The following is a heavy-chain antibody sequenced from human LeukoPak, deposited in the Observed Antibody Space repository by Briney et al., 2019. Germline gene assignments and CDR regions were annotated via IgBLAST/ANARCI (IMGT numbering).Heavy chain of an antibody. J-gene: IGHJ4*02. CDR3: ARGSMVRGQTLDRIDY. CDR1: GYSEYFYG. Sequence: APVKVSCKTSGYSEYFYGITWVRQAAGQGLEWLGGIIPIFGTAKYAQKFQGRVTITADESTSTAYMELSSLRSEDTAVYYCARGSMVRGQTLDRIDYWGQGTLVTVSS. CDR2: IIPIFGTA. V-gene: IGHV1-69*13. D-gene: IGHD3-10*01.